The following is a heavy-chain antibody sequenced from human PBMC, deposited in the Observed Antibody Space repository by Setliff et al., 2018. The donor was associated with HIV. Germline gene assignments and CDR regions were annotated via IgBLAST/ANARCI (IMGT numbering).Heavy chain of an antibody. D-gene: IGHD3-22*01. J-gene: IGHJ4*02. CDR1: GYSFRNYG. CDR2: INNYNGNT. CDR3: ARAPANYHDSSGFYYGGDYYFDF. V-gene: IGHV1-18*01. Sequence: ASVKVSCKTSGYSFRNYGITWARLAPGQGLEWMGWINNYNGNTNSAQKFRDRVSLSADTSSTTTYLELRNLTFDDTALYYCARAPANYHDSSGFYYGGDYYFDFWGQGTLVTVS.